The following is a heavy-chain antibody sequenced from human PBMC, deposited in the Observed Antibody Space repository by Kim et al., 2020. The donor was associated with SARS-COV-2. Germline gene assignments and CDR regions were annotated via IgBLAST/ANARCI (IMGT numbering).Heavy chain of an antibody. Sequence: GGSLRLSCAASGFSFSSYAMNWVRQAPGKGLEWVSAISDSGRFTFYADSVKGRFTVSRDSSNNTLYLSMNSLRADDTAVYYCAKDLHSPGMATAGTLAFDIWGQGTKVTVSS. CDR1: GFSFSSYA. V-gene: IGHV3-23*01. CDR2: ISDSGRFT. CDR3: AKDLHSPGMATAGTLAFDI. D-gene: IGHD6-13*01. J-gene: IGHJ3*02.